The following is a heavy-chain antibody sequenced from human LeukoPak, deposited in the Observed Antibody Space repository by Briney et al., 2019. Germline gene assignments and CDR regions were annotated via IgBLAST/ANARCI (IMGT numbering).Heavy chain of an antibody. Sequence: GGSLRLSCAASGFTFSTYAMHWVRQAPGKGLEWVAVISYDGSNTYSADSVKGRFTISRDNAKNSLYLQMNSLRAEDTAVYYCARDLGVPAANIYYFDYWGQGTLVTVSS. J-gene: IGHJ4*02. D-gene: IGHD2-2*01. CDR3: ARDLGVPAANIYYFDY. V-gene: IGHV3-30-3*01. CDR2: ISYDGSNT. CDR1: GFTFSTYA.